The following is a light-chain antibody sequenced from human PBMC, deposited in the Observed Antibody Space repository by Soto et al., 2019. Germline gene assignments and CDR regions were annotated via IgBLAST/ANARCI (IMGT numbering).Light chain of an antibody. Sequence: QSALTQPPSASGSPGQSVAISCTGTSSDVGGYNYVSWYQQHPGKAPKRMIYEVNKRPSGVPDRFSGSKSGNTASLTVSGLQAEDEADYYCSSYAGSSNVFGTVTKVTVL. CDR3: SSYAGSSNV. V-gene: IGLV2-8*01. CDR1: SSDVGGYNY. CDR2: EVN. J-gene: IGLJ1*01.